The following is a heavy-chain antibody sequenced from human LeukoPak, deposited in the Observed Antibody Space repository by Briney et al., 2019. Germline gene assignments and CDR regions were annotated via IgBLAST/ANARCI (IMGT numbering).Heavy chain of an antibody. Sequence: PGGSLRLSCAAPGFTFSTYAMSWVRQAPGKGLEWVSTISGSGANTYYADSVRGRFTISRDNSKNTLYLHMNSLRAEDTAVYYCAKERAGYNNPYYFDYWGQGTLVTVSS. J-gene: IGHJ4*02. V-gene: IGHV3-23*01. CDR3: AKERAGYNNPYYFDY. D-gene: IGHD3-9*01. CDR1: GFTFSTYA. CDR2: ISGSGANT.